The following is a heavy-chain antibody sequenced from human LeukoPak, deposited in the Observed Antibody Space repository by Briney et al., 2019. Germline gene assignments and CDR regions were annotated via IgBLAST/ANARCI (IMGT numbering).Heavy chain of an antibody. CDR2: FDPEDGET. CDR3: APRTYYYDSSGYYYVDY. Sequence: ASVKVSCKVSGYTLTELSMHWVRQAPGKGLEWMGGFDPEDGETIYAQKFQGRVTMTEDTSTDTAYMELSSLRSEDTAVYYCAPRTYYYDSSGYYYVDYWGQGTLVTVPS. CDR1: GYTLTELS. V-gene: IGHV1-24*01. D-gene: IGHD3-22*01. J-gene: IGHJ4*02.